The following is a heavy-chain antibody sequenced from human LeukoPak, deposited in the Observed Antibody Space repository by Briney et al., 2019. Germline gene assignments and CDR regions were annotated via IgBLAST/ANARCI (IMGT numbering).Heavy chain of an antibody. CDR3: ARGGYCSGGSCHDAFDI. V-gene: IGHV4-59*01. J-gene: IGHJ3*02. D-gene: IGHD2-15*01. Sequence: PSETLSLTCTVSGGSISNFYWSWIRQPPEKGLEWIGYIYYSGSTNYNPSLKSRVTISVDTSKNQFSLKLSSVTAADTAVYYCARGGYCSGGSCHDAFDIWGQGTMVIVSS. CDR1: GGSISNFY. CDR2: IYYSGST.